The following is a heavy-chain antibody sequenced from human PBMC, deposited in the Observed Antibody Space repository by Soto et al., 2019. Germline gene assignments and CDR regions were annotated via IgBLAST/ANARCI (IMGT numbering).Heavy chain of an antibody. J-gene: IGHJ4*02. Sequence: QVQLQESGPGLVKPSQTLSLTCTVSGGSISSGGYYWSWIRQHPGKGLEWIGYIYYSGSTYYNPSLKSRVNISVDTSKDQFSLKLRSVTAAYTAVYYCARGVWAVTTTIWYFDYWGQGTLVTVSS. CDR3: ARGVWAVTTTIWYFDY. V-gene: IGHV4-31*03. CDR2: IYYSGST. D-gene: IGHD3-3*01. CDR1: GGSISSGGYY.